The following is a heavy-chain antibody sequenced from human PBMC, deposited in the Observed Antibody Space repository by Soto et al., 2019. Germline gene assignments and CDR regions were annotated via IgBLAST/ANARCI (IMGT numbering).Heavy chain of an antibody. CDR2: ISYDGSNK. J-gene: IGHJ4*02. CDR3: AKGGYSRSSLAYY. CDR1: GFTFSSYG. D-gene: IGHD6-6*01. Sequence: LRLSCAASGFTFSSYGMHWVRQAPGKGLEWVAVISYDGSNKYYADSVKGRFTISRDNSKNTLYLQMNSLRAEDTAVYYCAKGGYSRSSLAYYWGQGTLVTVSS. V-gene: IGHV3-30*18.